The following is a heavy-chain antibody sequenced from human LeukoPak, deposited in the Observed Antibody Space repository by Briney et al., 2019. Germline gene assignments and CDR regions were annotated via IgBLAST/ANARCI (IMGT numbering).Heavy chain of an antibody. CDR1: GFTVSDNY. D-gene: IGHD3-3*01. CDR3: AKGVDFGVAPNWY. V-gene: IGHV3-66*01. CDR2: LSGGGRT. Sequence: GGSLRLSCAASGFTVSDNYMTWVRRTPGKGLEWVSLLSGGGRTYYADSVKGRFTISRDDSNNVLYLQMNNLRAEDTAVYYCAKGVDFGVAPNWYWGQGTLVTVSS. J-gene: IGHJ4*02.